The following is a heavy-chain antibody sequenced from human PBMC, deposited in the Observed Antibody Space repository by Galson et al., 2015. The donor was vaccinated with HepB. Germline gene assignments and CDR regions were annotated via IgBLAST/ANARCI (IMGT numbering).Heavy chain of an antibody. D-gene: IGHD6-19*01. CDR1: GFVFPSNA. Sequence: SLRLSCAASGFVFPSNAMSWVRQAPGKGLEWVSTITTSGAGTYYADSVKGRFTVSRDNTKDTLYLQMNGLRANDTAVYYCAKGGRRDSGWAFDYWGQGALVTVSS. J-gene: IGHJ4*02. V-gene: IGHV3-23*01. CDR2: ITTSGAGT. CDR3: AKGGRRDSGWAFDY.